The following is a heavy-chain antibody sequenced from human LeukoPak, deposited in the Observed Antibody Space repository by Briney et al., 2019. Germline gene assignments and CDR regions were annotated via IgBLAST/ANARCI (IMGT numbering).Heavy chain of an antibody. CDR1: GGSFSGYY. Sequence: SETLSLTCAVYGGSFSGYYWSWIRQPPGKGLEWIGEINHSGSTNYNPSLKSRVTISVDTSRNQFSLKLSSVTAADTAVYYCARWVVAADYYYYMDVWGKGTTVTVSS. V-gene: IGHV4-34*01. CDR2: INHSGST. CDR3: ARWVVAADYYYYMDV. D-gene: IGHD2-15*01. J-gene: IGHJ6*03.